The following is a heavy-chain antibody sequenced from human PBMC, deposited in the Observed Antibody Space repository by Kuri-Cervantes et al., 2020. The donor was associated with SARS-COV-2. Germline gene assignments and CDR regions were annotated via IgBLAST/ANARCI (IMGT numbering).Heavy chain of an antibody. V-gene: IGHV3-30*18. CDR1: GFTFSSYG. CDR3: AKDHWDDY. J-gene: IGHJ4*02. CDR2: ISYDGSNK. Sequence: GESLKISCAASGFTFSSYGMHWARQAPGKGLEWVAVISYDGSNKYYADSVKGRFTISRDNSKNTLYLQMNSLRAEDTAVYYCAKDHWDDYWGQGTLVTVSS. D-gene: IGHD7-27*01.